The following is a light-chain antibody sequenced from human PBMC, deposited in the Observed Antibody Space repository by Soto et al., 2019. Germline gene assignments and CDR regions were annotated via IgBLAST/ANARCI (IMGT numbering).Light chain of an antibody. CDR2: GAS. J-gene: IGKJ5*01. CDR1: QSVSSN. V-gene: IGKV3-20*01. Sequence: EIVMSQSPATLSVSAGERATLSCRTSQSVSSNLAWYQQKPGQAPRLLIYGASSRATGIPDRFSGSGSGTDFTLTISRLEPEDLAVYYCQQYGSSPSITFGQGTRLEI. CDR3: QQYGSSPSIT.